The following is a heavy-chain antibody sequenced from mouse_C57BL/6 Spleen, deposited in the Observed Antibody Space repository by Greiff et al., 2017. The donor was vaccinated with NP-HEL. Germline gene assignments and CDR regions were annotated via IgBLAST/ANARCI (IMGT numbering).Heavy chain of an antibody. CDR2: IYPGDGDT. D-gene: IGHD1-1*01. J-gene: IGHJ3*01. CDR1: GYAFSSSW. CDR3: ARGDYYGSSYWFAY. Sequence: VQLQQSGPELVKPGASVKISCKASGYAFSSSWMNWVKQRPGKGLEWIGRIYPGDGDTNYNGKFKGKATLTADKSSSTAYMQLSSLTSEDSAVYFCARGDYYGSSYWFAYWGQGTLVTVSA. V-gene: IGHV1-82*01.